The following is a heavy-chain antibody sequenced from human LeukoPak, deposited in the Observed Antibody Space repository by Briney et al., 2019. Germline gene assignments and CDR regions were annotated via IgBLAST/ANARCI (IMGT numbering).Heavy chain of an antibody. Sequence: GGSLRLSCAASGFIFSSFGMSWVRQAPGKGLEWVAFIRYDGINKYYADSVKGRFTISRDNSKNTLYLQMNSLRAEDTAVYYCAEDIRAVTTFDVWGPGTLVTVSS. D-gene: IGHD4-17*01. V-gene: IGHV3-30*02. CDR2: IRYDGINK. CDR3: AEDIRAVTTFDV. J-gene: IGHJ4*02. CDR1: GFIFSSFG.